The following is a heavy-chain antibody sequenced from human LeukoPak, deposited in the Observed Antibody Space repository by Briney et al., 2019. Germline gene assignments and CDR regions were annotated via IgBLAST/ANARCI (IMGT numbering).Heavy chain of an antibody. CDR1: GYTFTSYG. CDR3: ATGISDYDILTGYYKKGGTFDY. J-gene: IGHJ4*02. Sequence: ASVKVSCKASGYTFTSYGISWVRQAPGQGLEWMGWISANNGNTNYAQKLQGRVTMTTDTSTSTAYMELRSLRSDDTAVYYCATGISDYDILTGYYKKGGTFDYWGQGTLVTVSS. D-gene: IGHD3-9*01. CDR2: ISANNGNT. V-gene: IGHV1-18*04.